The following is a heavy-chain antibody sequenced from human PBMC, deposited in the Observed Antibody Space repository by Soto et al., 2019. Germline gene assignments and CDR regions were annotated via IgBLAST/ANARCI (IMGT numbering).Heavy chain of an antibody. D-gene: IGHD3-10*01. J-gene: IGHJ4*01. CDR1: GFRFKDFA. CDR2: ISHNDEPKI. CDR3: ARGVRAETYYNAFDY. Sequence: QVQLVESGGGVVQPGSSLRLSCSAFGFRFKDFAFHWVRQAPGKGPELVALISHNDEPKIFYADSVQGRFTISRDNFKNTVYLQMNSLRDEDTAVYHCARGVRAETYYNAFDYWGQGSQVTVSS. V-gene: IGHV3-30-3*01.